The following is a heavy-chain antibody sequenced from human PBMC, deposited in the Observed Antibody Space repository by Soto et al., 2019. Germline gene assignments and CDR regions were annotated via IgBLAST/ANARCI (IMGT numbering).Heavy chain of an antibody. D-gene: IGHD6-19*01. CDR3: ASQAYSSGWHQVDY. CDR2: IWHDGSHI. V-gene: IGHV3-33*01. Sequence: PGGSLRLSCAASGLTFSSYGMHWVRQAPGKGLEWVAVIWHDGSHIYYGDSVKGRFTISRDNSKNTVYLQMNSLRAEDTAVYYCASQAYSSGWHQVDYWGQGTLVTVSS. J-gene: IGHJ4*02. CDR1: GLTFSSYG.